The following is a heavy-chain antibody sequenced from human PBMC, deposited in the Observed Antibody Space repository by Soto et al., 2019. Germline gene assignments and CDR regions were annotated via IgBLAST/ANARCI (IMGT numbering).Heavy chain of an antibody. Sequence: SQTLSLTCAISGDSGSSNSAAWNWIRQSPSRGLEWLGRTYYRSKWYNDYAVSVKSRITINPDTSKNQFSLQLNSVTPEDTAVYYCARDQRTLSPWSGYYASYYYYGMDVWGQGTTVTVSS. CDR1: GDSGSSNSAA. J-gene: IGHJ6*02. D-gene: IGHD3-3*01. V-gene: IGHV6-1*01. CDR2: TYYRSKWYN. CDR3: ARDQRTLSPWSGYYASYYYYGMDV.